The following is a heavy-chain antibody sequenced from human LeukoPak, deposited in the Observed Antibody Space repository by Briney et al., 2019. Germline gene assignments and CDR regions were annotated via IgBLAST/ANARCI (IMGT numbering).Heavy chain of an antibody. CDR1: EFDFSSHA. CDR2: ISISGSKT. CDR3: AKASSGYTFDY. V-gene: IGHV3-23*01. D-gene: IGHD5-12*01. J-gene: IGHJ4*02. Sequence: GGSLRPSCAASEFDFSSHAMTWVRQAPGKGLEWVSAISISGSKTYYADSVKGRFTISRDNSKNTLYLQMNSLRAEDTAVYYCAKASSGYTFDYWGQGTLVSVSS.